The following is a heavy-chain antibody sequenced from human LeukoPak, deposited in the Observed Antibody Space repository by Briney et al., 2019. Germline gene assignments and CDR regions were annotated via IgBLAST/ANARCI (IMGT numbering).Heavy chain of an antibody. CDR1: GYTLTELS. V-gene: IGHV1-24*01. D-gene: IGHD6-19*01. CDR2: FDPEDGET. J-gene: IGHJ4*02. Sequence: ASVTVSFKVSGYTLTELSMHWVRQAPGKGLEWMGGFDPEDGETIYAQKFQGRVTITEDTSTDTAYMELSSLRSEDTAVYSCAILAVAGNFWGQGTLVTVSS. CDR3: AILAVAGNF.